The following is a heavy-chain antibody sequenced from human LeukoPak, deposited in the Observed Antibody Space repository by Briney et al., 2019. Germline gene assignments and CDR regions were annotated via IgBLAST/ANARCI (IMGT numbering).Heavy chain of an antibody. CDR1: GFTFSSYA. V-gene: IGHV3-30*04. J-gene: IGHJ4*02. CDR3: ARAIAAAGPYYFDY. D-gene: IGHD6-13*01. CDR2: ISYDGSNK. Sequence: GGSLRLSCAASGFTFSSYAMHWVRKAPGKGLEGVAVISYDGSNKYYADSVKGRFTISRDNSKNTLYLQMNSLRAEDTTVYYCARAIAAAGPYYFDYWGQGTLVTVSS.